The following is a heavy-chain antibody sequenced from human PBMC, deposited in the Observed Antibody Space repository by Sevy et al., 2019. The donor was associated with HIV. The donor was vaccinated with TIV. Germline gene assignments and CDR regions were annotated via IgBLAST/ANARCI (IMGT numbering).Heavy chain of an antibody. Sequence: GGSLRRSCAASGFPFSSYAMDWVRQAPGKGLEWVSIVSSTRETEYYADSVKGRFTISRDHSKNTVFLQMNSLRGEDTAVYYCAKRGNGWYELDYWGRGTLVTVSS. V-gene: IGHV3-23*01. CDR2: VSSTRETE. CDR3: AKRGNGWYELDY. CDR1: GFPFSSYA. D-gene: IGHD6-19*01. J-gene: IGHJ4*02.